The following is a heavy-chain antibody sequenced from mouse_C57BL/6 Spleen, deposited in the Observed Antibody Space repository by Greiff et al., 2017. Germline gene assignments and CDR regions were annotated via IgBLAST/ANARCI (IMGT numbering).Heavy chain of an antibody. D-gene: IGHD1-1*01. CDR2: IDPEDGDT. CDR1: GFNIKDYY. J-gene: IGHJ2*01. V-gene: IGHV14-1*01. CDR3: TLIYYYGSSPDY. Sequence: VQLKESGAELVRPGASVKLSCTASGFNIKDYYMHWVKQRPEQGLEWIGRIDPEDGDTEYAPKFQGKATMTADTSSNTAYLPLSSLTSEDTAVYYCTLIYYYGSSPDYWGQGTTLTVSS.